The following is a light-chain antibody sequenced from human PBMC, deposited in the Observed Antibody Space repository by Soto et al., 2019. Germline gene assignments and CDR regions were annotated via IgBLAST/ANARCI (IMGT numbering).Light chain of an antibody. CDR1: SGSVSTSDY. CDR3: MLYMGSGDWV. CDR2: STN. Sequence: QAVVTQEPSFSVSPGGTVTLTCGLSSGSVSTSDYPSWYQQTPGQAPRTLIYSTNTRSSGVPDRFSGSILGNKAALTTTGAQADDESDYYCMLYMGSGDWVFGGGTKVTVL. J-gene: IGLJ3*02. V-gene: IGLV8-61*01.